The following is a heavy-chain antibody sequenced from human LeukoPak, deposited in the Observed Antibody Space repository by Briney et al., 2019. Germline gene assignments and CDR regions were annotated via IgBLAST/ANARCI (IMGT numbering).Heavy chain of an antibody. CDR1: EFTFSDHW. Sequence: GGSLRLSCAASEFTFSDHWMTWVRQAPGKGLEWVSLISWDGGSTYYADSVKGRFTISRDNSKNSLYLQMNSLRTEDTALYYCAKDESVGGGPVDWGQGTLVTVSS. D-gene: IGHD2-15*01. J-gene: IGHJ4*02. V-gene: IGHV3-43*01. CDR3: AKDESVGGGPVD. CDR2: ISWDGGST.